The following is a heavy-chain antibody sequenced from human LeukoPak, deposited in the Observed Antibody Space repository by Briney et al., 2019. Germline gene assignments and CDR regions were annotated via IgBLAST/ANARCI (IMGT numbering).Heavy chain of an antibody. D-gene: IGHD3-22*01. Sequence: SETLSLTCTVSGGSISSSSYEWGWIRQPPGKGLEWIGGIYYSGSTYYNPSLKSRVTISVDTSKNQFSLKLSSVTAADTAVYYCASGDSSGYYYTLDYWGQGTLVTVSS. V-gene: IGHV4-39*01. CDR2: IYYSGST. CDR3: ASGDSSGYYYTLDY. J-gene: IGHJ4*02. CDR1: GGSISSSSYE.